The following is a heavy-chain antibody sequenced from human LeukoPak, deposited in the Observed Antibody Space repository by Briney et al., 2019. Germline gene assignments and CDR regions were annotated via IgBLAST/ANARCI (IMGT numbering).Heavy chain of an antibody. CDR3: ARRIPGFFFDY. D-gene: IGHD2-21*01. Sequence: KPSGTPSLPRTLSGDSLHRGNYYRGWSRPPPGEGLEWIGTIFFTGNTYYNPSLKNRVTISVDTSKNQFSLKLSSVTAADTAVYYCARRIPGFFFDYWGQGTLVTVSS. CDR2: IFFTGNT. CDR1: GDSLHRGNYY. V-gene: IGHV4-39*01. J-gene: IGHJ4*02.